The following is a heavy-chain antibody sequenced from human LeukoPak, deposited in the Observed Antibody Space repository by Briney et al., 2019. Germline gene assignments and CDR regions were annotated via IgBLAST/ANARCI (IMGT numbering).Heavy chain of an antibody. CDR1: GFTFSSYA. CDR2: IWSDGRNK. CDR3: AKDHRPGGIDY. V-gene: IGHV3-30*02. J-gene: IGHJ4*02. D-gene: IGHD3-16*01. Sequence: GGSLRLSCAASGFTFSSYAMSWVRQAPDKGLEWVAVIWSDGRNKFYADSVKGRFIISRDNSKNTLYLQMNSLRAEDTAVYYCAKDHRPGGIDYWGQGTLVTVSS.